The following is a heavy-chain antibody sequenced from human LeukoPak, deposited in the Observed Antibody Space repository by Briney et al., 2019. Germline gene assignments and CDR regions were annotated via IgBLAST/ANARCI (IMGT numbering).Heavy chain of an antibody. CDR3: ARDRRIPLKNKNYYDSSGSLGAFDI. Sequence: PSETLSLTCTVSGGSISSYYWSWIRQPPGKGLEWIGYIYYSGSTYYNPSLKSRVTISVDTSKNQFSLKLSSVTAADTAVYYCARDRRIPLKNKNYYDSSGSLGAFDIWGQGTMVTVSS. CDR2: IYYSGST. V-gene: IGHV4-59*12. D-gene: IGHD3-22*01. J-gene: IGHJ3*02. CDR1: GGSISSYY.